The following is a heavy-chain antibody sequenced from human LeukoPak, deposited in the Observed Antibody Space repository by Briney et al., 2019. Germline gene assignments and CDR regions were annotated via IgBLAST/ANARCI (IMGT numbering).Heavy chain of an antibody. V-gene: IGHV3-21*01. CDR2: ISSSSSYI. CDR3: ARKNGLDY. J-gene: IGHJ4*02. CDR1: GFTFSSYS. Sequence: GGSLRLSCAASGFTFSSYSINWVRQAPGQGLEWVSSISSSSSYIYYADSVKGRFSISRDNAKNSLYLQMNSLRAEDTAVYYCARKNGLDYWGQGTLVTVSS.